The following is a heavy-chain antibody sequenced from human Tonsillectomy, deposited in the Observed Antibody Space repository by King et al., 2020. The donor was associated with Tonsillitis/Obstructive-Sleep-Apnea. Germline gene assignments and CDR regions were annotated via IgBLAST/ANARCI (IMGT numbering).Heavy chain of an antibody. Sequence: VQLVESGGGLVQPGGSLRLSCAASGFTFSSYAMSWVRQAPGKGLEWVSGISGSGDSTYYADSVKGRFTTSRDNSKNTLFLQMNSLRAEDTAVYYCAKDGEHYGSGSYSYHGMDVWGQGTTVTVSS. D-gene: IGHD3-10*01. J-gene: IGHJ6*02. CDR1: GFTFSSYA. CDR3: AKDGEHYGSGSYSYHGMDV. V-gene: IGHV3-23*04. CDR2: ISGSGDST.